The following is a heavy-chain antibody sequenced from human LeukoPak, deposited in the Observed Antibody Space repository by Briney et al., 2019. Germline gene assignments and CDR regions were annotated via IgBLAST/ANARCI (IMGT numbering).Heavy chain of an antibody. CDR3: AKDPNPLYSSSSEIGY. V-gene: IGHV3-23*01. J-gene: IGHJ4*02. D-gene: IGHD6-6*01. Sequence: GGSLRFSCAASGLTFSRCAMSWVRQAPGKGLKWGSVISDSGGTTYYADSVKGRFTISRDNSKNTLYLQMNSLRAEDTAVYYCAKDPNPLYSSSSEIGYWGQGTLVTVSS. CDR1: GLTFSRCA. CDR2: ISDSGGTT.